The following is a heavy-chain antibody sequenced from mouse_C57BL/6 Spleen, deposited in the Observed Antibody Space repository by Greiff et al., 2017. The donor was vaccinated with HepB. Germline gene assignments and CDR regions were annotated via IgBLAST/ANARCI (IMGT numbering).Heavy chain of an antibody. Sequence: VQLQQSGAELVKPGASVKISCKASGYAFSSYWMNWVKQRPGKGLEWIGQIYPGDGDTNYNGKFKGKATLTADKSSSTAYMQLSSLTSEDSAVYFCARGNYGSSSRYFDVWGTGTTVTVSS. J-gene: IGHJ1*03. D-gene: IGHD1-1*01. CDR2: IYPGDGDT. CDR3: ARGNYGSSSRYFDV. V-gene: IGHV1-80*01. CDR1: GYAFSSYW.